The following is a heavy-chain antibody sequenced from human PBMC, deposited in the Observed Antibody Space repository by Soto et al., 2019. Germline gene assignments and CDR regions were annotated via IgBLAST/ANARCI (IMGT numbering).Heavy chain of an antibody. CDR2: IYYSGGT. D-gene: IGHD6-19*01. V-gene: IGHV4-61*01. CDR3: ATGTGYSGGFYEGQAFDY. CDR1: GGSVSTESYY. J-gene: IGHJ4*02. Sequence: QVQLRESGPGLVKPSETLSLTCTVSGGSVSTESYYWSWIRQSPGKGLEWIGYIYYSGGTKYNPSPQRRLTITSDTSKNQFSLRLTSVTAADTAVYYCATGTGYSGGFYEGQAFDYWGQGTQVTVSS.